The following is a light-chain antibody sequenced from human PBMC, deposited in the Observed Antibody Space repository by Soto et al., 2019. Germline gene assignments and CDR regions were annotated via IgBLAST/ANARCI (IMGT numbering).Light chain of an antibody. Sequence: EIVMTQSPATLSLSPGERATLSCRASQSVSSSYLSWYQQKPGQSPMLLIYGASTRATGIPARFSGSGSGTDFPLTISSLQPEDFAVYYGQQDYTFLYTFGRGTKLEIK. CDR2: GAS. J-gene: IGKJ2*01. CDR1: QSVSSSY. V-gene: IGKV3D-7*01. CDR3: QQDYTFLYT.